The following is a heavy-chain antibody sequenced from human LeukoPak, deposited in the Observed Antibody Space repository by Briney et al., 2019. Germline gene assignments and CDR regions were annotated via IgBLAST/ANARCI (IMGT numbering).Heavy chain of an antibody. V-gene: IGHV3-23*01. Sequence: GGSLRLSCAASGFSFRSHAMFWVRQAPGKGLEWVSVIRGGGGSTDYADSVKGRFTISRDNSKNTLYLQMNSLRAEDTAVYYCAKDSYSNYYNGLDVWGQGTSVTVCS. D-gene: IGHD6-13*01. J-gene: IGHJ6*02. CDR1: GFSFRSHA. CDR3: AKDSYSNYYNGLDV. CDR2: IRGGGGST.